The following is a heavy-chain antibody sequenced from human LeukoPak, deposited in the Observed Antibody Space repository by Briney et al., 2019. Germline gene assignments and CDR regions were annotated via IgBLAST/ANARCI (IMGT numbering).Heavy chain of an antibody. CDR1: GYTFTDYS. J-gene: IGHJ4*02. CDR3: ARDSGSRGNGY. Sequence: GASVKVSCKDSGYTFTDYSIHWVRQAPGQGLEWMGWIKPGSGATSYAQKFQGRVTLTRDTSISTGYMDLSRLTSDDTAVYYCARDSGSRGNGYWGQGTLVTVSS. CDR2: IKPGSGAT. V-gene: IGHV1-2*02. D-gene: IGHD6-19*01.